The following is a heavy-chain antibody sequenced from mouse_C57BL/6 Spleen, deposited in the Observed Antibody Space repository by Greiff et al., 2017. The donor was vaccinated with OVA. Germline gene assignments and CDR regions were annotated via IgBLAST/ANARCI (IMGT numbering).Heavy chain of an antibody. CDR3: TRWIDDGSH. CDR1: GYTFTDYE. V-gene: IGHV1-15*01. D-gene: IGHD2-3*01. Sequence: VKLMESGAELVRPGASVTLSCKASGYTFTDYEMHWVKQTPVHGLEWIGAIDPETGGTAYNQKFKGKAILTADKSSSTAYMELRSLTSEDSAVYYCTRWIDDGSHWGQGTTLTVSS. CDR2: IDPETGGT. J-gene: IGHJ2*01.